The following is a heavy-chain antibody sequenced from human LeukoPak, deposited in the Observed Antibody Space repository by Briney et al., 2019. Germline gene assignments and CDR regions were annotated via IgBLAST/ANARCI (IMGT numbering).Heavy chain of an antibody. Sequence: GGSLRLSCAASGFTFSSYAMHWVRQAPGRGLEWVAVISYDGSNKYYADSVKGRFTIPRDNSKNTLYLQMNSLRAEDTAVYYCARGGYSYGYDLWGQGTLVTVSS. J-gene: IGHJ4*02. CDR2: ISYDGSNK. D-gene: IGHD5-18*01. CDR3: ARGGYSYGYDL. CDR1: GFTFSSYA. V-gene: IGHV3-30-3*01.